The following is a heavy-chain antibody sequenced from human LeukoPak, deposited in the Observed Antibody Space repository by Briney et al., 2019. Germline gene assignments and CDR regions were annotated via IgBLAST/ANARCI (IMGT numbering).Heavy chain of an antibody. CDR3: ATPLYSSDAFDI. CDR2: ISYDGSNK. J-gene: IGHJ3*02. Sequence: GFXXXSYGMRGVRQAPGRGVEWVAVISYDGSNKFYADSVKGRFNIYRENYKNTVYLQMNSLRVEDTAVYYCATPLYSSDAFDIWGQGTMVTVSS. D-gene: IGHD2-21*01. CDR1: GFXXXSYG. V-gene: IGHV3-30*03.